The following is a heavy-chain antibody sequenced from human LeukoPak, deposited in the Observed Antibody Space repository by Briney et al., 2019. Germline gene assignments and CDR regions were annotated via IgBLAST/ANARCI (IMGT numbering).Heavy chain of an antibody. J-gene: IGHJ4*02. D-gene: IGHD2-15*01. Sequence: ASVKVSCKASGYTFTSYAMHWVRQAPGQRLEWMGWINAGNGNTKYSQKFQGRVTITRDTSAGTAYMELSSLRSEDTAVYYCARGCGGSCYQDYWGQGTLVTVSS. CDR2: INAGNGNT. V-gene: IGHV1-3*01. CDR3: ARGCGGSCYQDY. CDR1: GYTFTSYA.